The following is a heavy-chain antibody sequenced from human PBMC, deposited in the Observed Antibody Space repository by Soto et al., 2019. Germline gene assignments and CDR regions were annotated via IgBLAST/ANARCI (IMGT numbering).Heavy chain of an antibody. D-gene: IGHD4-4*01. CDR2: ISYDGSNK. J-gene: IGHJ6*02. CDR1: GFIFSSYG. V-gene: IGHV3-30*18. CDR3: AKDLATVTTDYYGMDV. Sequence: GGSLRLSCAASGFIFSSYGMHWVRQAPGKGLEWVAVISYDGSNKYYADSVKGRFTISRDNSKNTLYLQMNSLRAEDTAVYYCAKDLATVTTDYYGMDVWGQGTTVTVSS.